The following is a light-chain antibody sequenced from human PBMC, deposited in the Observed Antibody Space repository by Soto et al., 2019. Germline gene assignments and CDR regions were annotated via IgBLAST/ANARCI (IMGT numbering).Light chain of an antibody. CDR3: QQYGISIT. CDR2: GTS. V-gene: IGKV3-20*01. Sequence: EIILTQSPDTLSLSPGERATLSCRASQSVPRSYLAWYQQRPGQAPRLLIYGTSSRAAGIPDRFSGSGSGTDFTLTISRLEPEDFAVFYCQQYGISITFGQGTRLEIK. CDR1: QSVPRSY. J-gene: IGKJ5*01.